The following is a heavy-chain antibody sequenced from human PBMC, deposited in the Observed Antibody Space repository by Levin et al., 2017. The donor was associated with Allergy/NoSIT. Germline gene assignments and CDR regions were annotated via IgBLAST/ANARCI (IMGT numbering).Heavy chain of an antibody. CDR1: GFTFSSYS. CDR2: ISSSSSTI. D-gene: IGHD2-2*01. V-gene: IGHV3-48*02. CDR3: ARDGPKDIVVVPAAMPAFDY. J-gene: IGHJ4*02. Sequence: GGSLRFSCAASGFTFSSYSMNWVRQAPGKGLEWVSYISSSSSTIYYADSVKGRFTISRDNAKNSLYLQMNSLRDEDTAVYYCARDGPKDIVVVPAAMPAFDYWGQGTLVTVSS.